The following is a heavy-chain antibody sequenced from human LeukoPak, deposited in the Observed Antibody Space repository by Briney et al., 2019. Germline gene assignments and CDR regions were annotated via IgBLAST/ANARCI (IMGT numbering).Heavy chain of an antibody. CDR3: VRGEVATIWYFDY. V-gene: IGHV3-30*03. Sequence: GGSLRLSCAASGFTFSDYWMHWVRQAPGKGLEWVTVISYDGTNKYYADSVKGRFSISRDNSKNTLYLQMNSLRVEDTAVYYCVRGEVATIWYFDYWGQGTLVTVSS. CDR2: ISYDGTNK. J-gene: IGHJ4*02. D-gene: IGHD5-12*01. CDR1: GFTFSDYW.